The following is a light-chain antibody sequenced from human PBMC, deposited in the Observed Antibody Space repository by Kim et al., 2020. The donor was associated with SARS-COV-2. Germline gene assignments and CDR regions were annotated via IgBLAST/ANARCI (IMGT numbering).Light chain of an antibody. CDR2: QVS. J-gene: IGLJ2*01. Sequence: PGQPARTTCSGEKLGDKYACWYQQKQGQSPVLFIYQVSKRPSGIPDRFSGSNSGNTAPLSISGTQAVDEAAYYCQAWDSNTYVVFGGGPQLTVL. V-gene: IGLV3-1*01. CDR1: KLGDKY. CDR3: QAWDSNTYVV.